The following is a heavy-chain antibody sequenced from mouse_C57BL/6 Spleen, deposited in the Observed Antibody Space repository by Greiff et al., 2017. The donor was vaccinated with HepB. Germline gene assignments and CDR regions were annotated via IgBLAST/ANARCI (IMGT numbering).Heavy chain of an antibody. Sequence: EVKLMESGGGLVKPGGSLKLSCAASGFTFSDYGMHWVRQAPEKGLEWVAYISSGSSTIYYADTVKGRFTISRDNAKHTLFLQMTSLRSEDTAMYYCARRLRAMDYWGQGTSVTVSS. CDR3: ARRLRAMDY. J-gene: IGHJ4*01. CDR1: GFTFSDYG. V-gene: IGHV5-17*01. CDR2: ISSGSSTI.